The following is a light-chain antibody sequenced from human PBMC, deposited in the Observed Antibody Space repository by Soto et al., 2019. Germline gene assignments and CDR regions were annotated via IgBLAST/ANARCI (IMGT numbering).Light chain of an antibody. J-gene: IGKJ1*01. CDR2: GAS. CDR3: QKYGSSMT. CDR1: QSVSSSY. V-gene: IGKV3-20*01. Sequence: EIVLTQSPGTLSLSPGDRATLSCRASQSVSSSYLACYQQKPGPAPRLLIYGASIRATVIPDRFSGSGSGTYFTLTSSRLEPEYLALYYRQKYGSSMTFGQGTKVEIK.